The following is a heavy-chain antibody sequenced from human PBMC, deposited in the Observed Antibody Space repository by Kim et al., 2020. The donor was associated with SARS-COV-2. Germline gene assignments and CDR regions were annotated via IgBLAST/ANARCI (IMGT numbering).Heavy chain of an antibody. CDR1: GFTFSSYS. D-gene: IGHD2-15*01. V-gene: IGHV3-21*01. CDR3: AREPICSGVSCYDNAFDI. J-gene: IGHJ3*02. Sequence: GGSLRLSCAASGFTFSSYSMNWVRQAPGKGLEWVSSISSSSSYIYYADSVKGRFTISRDNAKNSLYLQMNSLRDEDTAVYYCAREPICSGVSCYDNAFDIWGQWTMVTVSS. CDR2: ISSSSSYI.